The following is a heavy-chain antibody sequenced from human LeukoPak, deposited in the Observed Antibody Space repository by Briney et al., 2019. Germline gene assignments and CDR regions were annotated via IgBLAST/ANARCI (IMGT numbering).Heavy chain of an antibody. V-gene: IGHV3-64*01. J-gene: IGHJ4*02. D-gene: IGHD3-3*01. Sequence: GGSLRLSCAASGFTFSSYAMHWVRQAPGKGLEYVSAISSNGGSTYYANSVKGRFTISRDNSKNTLYLQMGSLRAEDMAVYYCARPVTIFGVCDYWGQGTLVTVSS. CDR3: ARPVTIFGVCDY. CDR2: ISSNGGST. CDR1: GFTFSSYA.